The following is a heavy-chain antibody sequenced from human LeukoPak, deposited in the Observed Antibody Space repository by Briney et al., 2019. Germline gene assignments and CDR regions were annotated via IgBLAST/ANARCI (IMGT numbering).Heavy chain of an antibody. D-gene: IGHD2-2*01. CDR3: ARHRGYCSTSSCQEFDY. CDR1: GYSFTSNW. CDR2: IDPSDSYT. V-gene: IGHV5-10-1*01. J-gene: IGHJ4*02. Sequence: GESLKISCKGSGYSFTSNWISWVRRMPGKGLEWMGRIDPSDSYTNFRPSFQGHVSTSADKSISTAYLQWSSLKASDTAIYYCARHRGYCSTSSCQEFDYWGQGTLVTVSS.